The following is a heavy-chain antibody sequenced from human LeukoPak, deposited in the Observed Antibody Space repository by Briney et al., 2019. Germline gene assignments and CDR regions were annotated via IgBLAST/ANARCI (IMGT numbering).Heavy chain of an antibody. D-gene: IGHD5-12*01. CDR2: IKTDGSWK. V-gene: IGHV3-7*01. CDR3: ARGYSGYDPVHDAFDI. J-gene: IGHJ3*02. Sequence: GGSLRLSCVASGFTFSDDWMAWVRQVPGKGLEWVANIKTDGSWKYYVDSVKGRFTISRDNAKNSLYLQMNSLRAEDTAVYYCARGYSGYDPVHDAFDIWGQGTMVTVSS. CDR1: GFTFSDDW.